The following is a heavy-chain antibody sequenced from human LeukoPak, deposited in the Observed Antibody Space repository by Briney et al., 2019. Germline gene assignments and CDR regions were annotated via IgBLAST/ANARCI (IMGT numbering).Heavy chain of an antibody. V-gene: IGHV4-59*01. CDR3: ARSPQWLGDAFDI. CDR2: IYYSGST. J-gene: IGHJ3*02. Sequence: SETLSLTCTVSGGSISSYYWSWIRQPPGKGLEWIGYIYYSGSTNYNPSLKSRVTISVDTSQNQFSLKLSSVTAADTAVYYCARSPQWLGDAFDIWGQGTMVTVSS. CDR1: GGSISSYY. D-gene: IGHD6-19*01.